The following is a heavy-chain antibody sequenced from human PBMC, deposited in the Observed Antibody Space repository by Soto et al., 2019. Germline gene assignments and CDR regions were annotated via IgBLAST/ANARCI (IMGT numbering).Heavy chain of an antibody. CDR2: VNHSGEA. Sequence: QVELQQWGAGLLKPSETLSLTCGVYGGSFRNYYWIWVRQPPGKGLEWIGEVNHSGEATYNPSLQSRVKISLDTTNHHFTLKMTSVTAVDTAIYFCAQAERFARSGLVSWGQGTQVTVSS. J-gene: IGHJ5*01. CDR1: GGSFRNYY. CDR3: AQAERFARSGLVS. V-gene: IGHV4-34*02.